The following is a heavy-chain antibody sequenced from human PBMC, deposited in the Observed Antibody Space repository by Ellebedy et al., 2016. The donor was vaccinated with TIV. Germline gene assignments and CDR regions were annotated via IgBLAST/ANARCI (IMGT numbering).Heavy chain of an antibody. V-gene: IGHV4-39*01. CDR2: VYYSGSP. D-gene: IGHD2-21*02. CDR3: ARTDPWQPIDD. J-gene: IGHJ4*02. CDR1: GGSVSSTRYY. Sequence: MPSETLSLTCSVSGGSVSSTRYYWAWLRQSPGKGLEYIGSVYYSGSPYYNPSFKSRVTLSADTSKNQFSLNLRTVTAADTAVYYCARTDPWQPIDDWGQGSLVSVSS.